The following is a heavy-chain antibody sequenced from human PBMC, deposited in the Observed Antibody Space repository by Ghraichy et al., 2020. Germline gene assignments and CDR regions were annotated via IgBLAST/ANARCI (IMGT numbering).Heavy chain of an antibody. D-gene: IGHD3-10*01. CDR1: GDSVSSNSAA. J-gene: IGHJ6*03. CDR2: TYYRSKWYN. V-gene: IGHV6-1*01. Sequence: SQTLSLTCAISGDSVSSNSAAWNWISQSPSRGLEWLGRTYYRSKWYNDYAVSVKSRITINPDTSKNQFSLQLNSVTPEDTAVYYCARAPYYYGSGSYYTYYYYYYMDVWGKGTTVTVSS. CDR3: ARAPYYYGSGSYYTYYYYYYMDV.